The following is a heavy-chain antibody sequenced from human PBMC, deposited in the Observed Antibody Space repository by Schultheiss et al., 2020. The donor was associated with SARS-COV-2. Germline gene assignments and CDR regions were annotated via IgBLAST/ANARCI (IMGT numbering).Heavy chain of an antibody. D-gene: IGHD6-13*01. J-gene: IGHJ5*02. CDR3: ARGTFPAGRGYHWFDL. CDR2: IYHSGST. Sequence: SETLSLTCTVSGGSIRSYYCSWIRQPPGKGLEWIGSIYHSGSTYYNPSLKSRVTISVDTSKNQFSLKLTSVTAADTAVYYCARGTFPAGRGYHWFDLWGQGTLVTVSS. V-gene: IGHV4-59*04. CDR1: GGSIRSYY.